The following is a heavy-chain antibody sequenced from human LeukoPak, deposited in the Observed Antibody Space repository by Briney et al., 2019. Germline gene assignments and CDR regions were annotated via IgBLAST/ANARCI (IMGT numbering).Heavy chain of an antibody. CDR3: ARDPIAAAPNFDY. CDR1: GYTFTGYY. D-gene: IGHD6-13*01. J-gene: IGHJ4*02. V-gene: IGHV1-2*02. Sequence: ASVKVSCKASGYTFTGYYMHWVRQAPGQGLEWMGWINPNSGGTNYAQKFQGRVTMTRDTSISTAYMELSGLRSDDTDMYYCARDPIAAAPNFDYWGQGTRVTVSS. CDR2: INPNSGGT.